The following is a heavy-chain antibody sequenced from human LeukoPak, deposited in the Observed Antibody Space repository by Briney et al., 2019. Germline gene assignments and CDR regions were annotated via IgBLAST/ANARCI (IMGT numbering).Heavy chain of an antibody. CDR3: AKGAGPPWFDP. V-gene: IGHV4-39*01. D-gene: IGHD6-19*01. CDR1: GDSISTSNSY. Sequence: SETLSLTCTVSGDSISTSNSYWGWIRQPPGKGLEWIGSIYYSGNTYYNASLKGRVTISVDTSKNQFSLKLTSVTAADTAVYYCAKGAGPPWFDPWGQGTLVTVSS. J-gene: IGHJ5*02. CDR2: IYYSGNT.